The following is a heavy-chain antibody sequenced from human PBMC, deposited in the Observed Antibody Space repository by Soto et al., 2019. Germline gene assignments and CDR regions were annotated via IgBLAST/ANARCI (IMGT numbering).Heavy chain of an antibody. V-gene: IGHV3-21*01. D-gene: IGHD6-13*01. Sequence: GGSLRLSCAASGFTFSSYSMNWVRQAPGKGLEWVSSISSSSSYIYYADSVKGRFTISRDNAKNSLYLQMNSLRAEDTAVYYCARDLEGIAAAGPLNYYYYGMDVWGQGTTVTVSS. J-gene: IGHJ6*02. CDR1: GFTFSSYS. CDR2: ISSSSSYI. CDR3: ARDLEGIAAAGPLNYYYYGMDV.